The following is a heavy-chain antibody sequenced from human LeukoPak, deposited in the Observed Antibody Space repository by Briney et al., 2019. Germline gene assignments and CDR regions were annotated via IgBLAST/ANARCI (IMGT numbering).Heavy chain of an antibody. CDR2: ISSSSSYI. J-gene: IGHJ4*02. D-gene: IGHD3-16*01. V-gene: IGHV3-21*01. CDR1: GFTFSSYS. Sequence: GGSLRLSCAASGFTFSSYSMNWVRQVPGKGLEWVSSISSSSSYIYYADSVKGRFTISRDNAKNSLYLQMNSLRAEDTAVYYCARAVGAYYFDYWGQGTLVTVSS. CDR3: ARAVGAYYFDY.